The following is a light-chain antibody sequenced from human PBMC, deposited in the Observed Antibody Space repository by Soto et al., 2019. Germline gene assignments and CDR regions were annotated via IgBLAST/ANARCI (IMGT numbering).Light chain of an antibody. CDR2: SNN. J-gene: IGLJ3*02. Sequence: QSALPQPPSASGTPGQRVTISCSGSSSNIGSNTVNWYQQLPGTAPKLLIYSNNQRPSGVPDRFSGSKSGTSASLAISGLQSEDETDYYCAAWDDSLSGLVFGGGTKVTVL. CDR1: SSNIGSNT. V-gene: IGLV1-44*01. CDR3: AAWDDSLSGLV.